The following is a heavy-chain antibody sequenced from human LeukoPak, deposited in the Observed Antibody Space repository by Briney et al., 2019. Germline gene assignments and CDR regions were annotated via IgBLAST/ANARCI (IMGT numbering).Heavy chain of an antibody. CDR1: GGSISSGGYS. Sequence: SQTLSLTCAVSGGSISSGGYSWSWIRQPPGKGLEWIGYIYHSGSTYYNPSLKSRVTISVDRSKNQFSLKLSSVTAADTAVYYCARTSIAARRANVFDIWGQGTMATVSS. D-gene: IGHD6-6*01. J-gene: IGHJ3*02. CDR2: IYHSGST. V-gene: IGHV4-30-2*01. CDR3: ARTSIAARRANVFDI.